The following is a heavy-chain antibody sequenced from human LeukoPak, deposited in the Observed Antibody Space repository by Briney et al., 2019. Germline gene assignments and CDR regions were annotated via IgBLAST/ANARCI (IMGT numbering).Heavy chain of an antibody. V-gene: IGHV4-4*02. D-gene: IGHD4-17*01. Sequence: PSGTLSLTCAVSGGSISSSNWWSWVRQPPGKGLERIGEIYHSGSTNYNPSLKSRVTISVDKSKNQFSLKLSSVTAADTAVYYCARYYGDYGYWFDPWGQGTLVTVSS. CDR2: IYHSGST. CDR1: GGSISSSNW. CDR3: ARYYGDYGYWFDP. J-gene: IGHJ5*02.